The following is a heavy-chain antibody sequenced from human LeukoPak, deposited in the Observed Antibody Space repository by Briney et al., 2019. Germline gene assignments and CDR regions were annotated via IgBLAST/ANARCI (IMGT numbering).Heavy chain of an antibody. J-gene: IGHJ4*02. D-gene: IGHD5-12*01. CDR2: IYPGDSNT. CDR1: GYSFTGYC. Sequence: GESLKISCKGSGYSFTGYCIGWVRQMPGKGLEWMGIIYPGDSNTKYSPSFQGQVTISADKSISTAYLQWSSLKASDTAMYYCARHGRDGYNFPFEYWGQGTLVTVSS. CDR3: ARHGRDGYNFPFEY. V-gene: IGHV5-51*01.